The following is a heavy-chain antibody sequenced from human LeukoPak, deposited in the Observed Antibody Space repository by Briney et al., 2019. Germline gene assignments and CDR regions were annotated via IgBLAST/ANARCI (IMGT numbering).Heavy chain of an antibody. V-gene: IGHV3-30*02. CDR2: IWYGGSNK. D-gene: IGHD6-13*01. J-gene: IGHJ4*02. CDR1: GFTFSSYG. Sequence: PGGSLRLSCAASGFTFSSYGMHWVRQAPGKGLEWVAVIWYGGSNKYYADSVKGRFTISRDNSKNTLYLQMNSLRAEDTAVYYCAKEVGAAAGLDYWGQGTLVTVSS. CDR3: AKEVGAAAGLDY.